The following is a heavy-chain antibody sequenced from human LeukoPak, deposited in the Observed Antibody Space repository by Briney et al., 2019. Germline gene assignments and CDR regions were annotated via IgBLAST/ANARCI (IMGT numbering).Heavy chain of an antibody. V-gene: IGHV3-30-3*01. CDR1: GFTFSSYA. CDR3: ARDSGTEYSSSYYFDY. J-gene: IGHJ4*02. CDR2: ISYDGNNK. Sequence: GGSLRLSCAASGFTFSSYAMHWVRQAPGKGLEWVAVISYDGNNKYYADSVKGRFTISRDNSKNTLYLQMNSLRAEDTAVYYCARDSGTEYSSSYYFDYWGQGTLVTVSS. D-gene: IGHD6-6*01.